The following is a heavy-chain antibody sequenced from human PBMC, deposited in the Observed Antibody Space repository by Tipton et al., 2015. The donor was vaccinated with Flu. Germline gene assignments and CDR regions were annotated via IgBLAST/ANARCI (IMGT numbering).Heavy chain of an antibody. CDR1: GTSVSSFY. D-gene: IGHD6-13*01. CDR3: ARDLYASSWPGYFDL. V-gene: IGHV4-4*07. Sequence: TLSLTCSVSGTSVSSFYWSWIRQSAGKRLEWIGRMYIRGSTNYNPSLKSRVTMSVDTSKNQVSLNVKSVTVADTAVYFCARDLYASSWPGYFDLWGRGTLVTVSS. J-gene: IGHJ2*01. CDR2: MYIRGST.